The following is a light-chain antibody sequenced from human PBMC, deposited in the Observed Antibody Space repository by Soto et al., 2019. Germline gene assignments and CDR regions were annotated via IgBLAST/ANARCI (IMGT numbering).Light chain of an antibody. CDR3: HQRQSWPRT. Sequence: EIVLTQSPATLSSFPCDRVTLSFRASQYINTRLAWYQHRPGQAPRLLIYQTSIRAAGIPARFSASGSGTDFTLTISDVQPEDFALYYCHQRQSWPRTFGQGTKVDIK. CDR1: QYINTR. J-gene: IGKJ1*01. CDR2: QTS. V-gene: IGKV3-11*01.